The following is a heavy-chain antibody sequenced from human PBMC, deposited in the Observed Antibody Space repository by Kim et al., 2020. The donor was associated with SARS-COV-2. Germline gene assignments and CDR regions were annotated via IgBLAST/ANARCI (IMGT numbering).Heavy chain of an antibody. CDR2: IGEDGRHE. Sequence: GGSLRLSCEASGFTFSWSAMHWVRQAPGKGLEWVAVIGEDGRHENYADSVKGRFTISRDNFKNTLYLQMNSLGLDETSVYYCVRAASTLWWSFDVWGRGTLVTVSS. V-gene: IGHV3-30*04. CDR1: GFTFSWSA. D-gene: IGHD2-15*01. J-gene: IGHJ2*01. CDR3: VRAASTLWWSFDV.